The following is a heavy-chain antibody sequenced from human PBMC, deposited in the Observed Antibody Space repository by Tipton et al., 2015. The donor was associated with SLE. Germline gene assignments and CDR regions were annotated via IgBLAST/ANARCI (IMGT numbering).Heavy chain of an antibody. CDR2: IIPLSGTT. J-gene: IGHJ5*02. V-gene: IGHV1-69*06. D-gene: IGHD1-26*01. Sequence: QVQLVQSGAEVKKPGSSVKVSCKASGGTLANYVIKWVRQAPGQGLELMGDIIPLSGTTNYAQRFQGRVTITADTSTNTAYMELRNLRSEDAAVYFCAREGFSGSYLATWGRGTLVTVSS. CDR1: GGTLANYV. CDR3: AREGFSGSYLAT.